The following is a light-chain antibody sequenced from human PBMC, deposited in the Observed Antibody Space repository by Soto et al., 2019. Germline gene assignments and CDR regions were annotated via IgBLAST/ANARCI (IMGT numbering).Light chain of an antibody. CDR1: QNISSW. Sequence: DIQMTQSPSSLSASVGDIVTITFRASQNISSWLAWYQQKPGKAPKVLIYDVSNLETGVPSRFSGSGSGTEFTLTISSLHPDDFATYYCQQYNTYWTFGQGTKVDIK. CDR3: QQYNTYWT. CDR2: DVS. J-gene: IGKJ1*01. V-gene: IGKV1-5*01.